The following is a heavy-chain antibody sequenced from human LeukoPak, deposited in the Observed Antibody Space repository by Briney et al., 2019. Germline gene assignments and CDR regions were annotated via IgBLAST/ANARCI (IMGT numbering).Heavy chain of an antibody. CDR3: ARIAAAGNRRLNY. V-gene: IGHV1-8*01. Sequence: ASVKVSCKASGYTFTSYDINWVRQATGQGLEWMGWMNPNSGNTGYAQKFQGRIIVSRNTSISTAYMELSSLTSADTAIYYCARIAAAGNRRLNYWGQGTRVTVAS. CDR2: MNPNSGNT. D-gene: IGHD6-13*01. CDR1: GYTFTSYD. J-gene: IGHJ4*02.